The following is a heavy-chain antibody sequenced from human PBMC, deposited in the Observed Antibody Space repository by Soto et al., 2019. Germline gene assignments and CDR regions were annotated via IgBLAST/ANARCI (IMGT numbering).Heavy chain of an antibody. J-gene: IGHJ4*02. V-gene: IGHV4-31*03. D-gene: IGHD5-18*01. CDR2: ISHSGST. CDR1: GGSISSLAYY. CDR3: AREYTYGSNFFDC. Sequence: SETLSLTCTVSGGSISSLAYYWSWIRQHPGKGLEWIGYISHSGSTYYTPSLKSRVIISADTSKNQFSVNLTSVTAADTAVYYCAREYTYGSNFFDCWGQGALVTVSS.